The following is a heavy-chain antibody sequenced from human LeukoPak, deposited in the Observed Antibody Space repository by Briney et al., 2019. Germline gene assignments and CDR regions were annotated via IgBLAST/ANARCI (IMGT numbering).Heavy chain of an antibody. J-gene: IGHJ4*02. V-gene: IGHV1-69*13. CDR1: GGTFSSYA. CDR3: ATDLLGYCSGGSCSYFDY. D-gene: IGHD2-15*01. CDR2: IIPIFGTA. Sequence: SVKVSCKASGGTFSSYAISWVRQAPGQGLEWMGGIIPIFGTANYAQKFQGRVTITADESTSTAYMELSSLRSEDTAVYYCATDLLGYCSGGSCSYFDYWGQGSLVTVSS.